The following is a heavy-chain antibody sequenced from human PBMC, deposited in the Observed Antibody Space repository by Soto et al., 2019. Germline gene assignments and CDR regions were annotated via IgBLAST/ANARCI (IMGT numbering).Heavy chain of an antibody. CDR1: GFTVSSNY. D-gene: IGHD4-17*01. J-gene: IGHJ4*02. V-gene: IGHV3-53*01. CDR3: ARALSPVTTLDY. CDR2: IYSGGST. Sequence: GGSLRLSCAASGFTVSSNYMSWVRQAPGKGLEWVSVIYSGGSTYYADSVKGRFTISRDNSKNTLYLQMNSLRAEDTAVYYCARALSPVTTLDYWGQGTLVTVSS.